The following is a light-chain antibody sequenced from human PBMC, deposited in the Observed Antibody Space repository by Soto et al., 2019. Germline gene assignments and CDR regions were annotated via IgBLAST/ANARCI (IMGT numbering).Light chain of an antibody. Sequence: QSALTQPASVSGSPGQSITISCTGTSSDIGSYNYVSWYQQHPGQAPKLIIYEVINRPSGVSSRFSGSKSGNTASLTISGLQAEDEADYYCSSYTTISTLVFGGGTKLTVL. J-gene: IGLJ3*02. CDR1: SSDIGSYNY. CDR2: EVI. CDR3: SSYTTISTLV. V-gene: IGLV2-14*01.